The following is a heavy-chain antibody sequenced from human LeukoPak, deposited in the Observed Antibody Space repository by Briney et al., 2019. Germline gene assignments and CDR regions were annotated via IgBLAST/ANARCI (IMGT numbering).Heavy chain of an antibody. Sequence: ALRLSCAASGFTFDDYAMHWVRQAPGKGLEWVSGISWNSGSIGYADSVRGRFTISRDNAKNSLYLQMNSLRAEDTALYYCAKRRYSGTNTGAFDIWGQGTMVTVSS. J-gene: IGHJ3*02. CDR3: AKRRYSGTNTGAFDI. CDR2: ISWNSGSI. V-gene: IGHV3-9*01. CDR1: GFTFDDYA. D-gene: IGHD1-26*01.